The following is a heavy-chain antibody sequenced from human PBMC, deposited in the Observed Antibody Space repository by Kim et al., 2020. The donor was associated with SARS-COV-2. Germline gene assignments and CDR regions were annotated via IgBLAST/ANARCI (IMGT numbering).Heavy chain of an antibody. J-gene: IGHJ4*02. Sequence: PCLKSRVTISVDRSKNQFSPKLSSVTAADTAVYYCARGGRGSGYYYAAYWGQGTLVTVSS. CDR3: ARGGRGSGYYYAAY. V-gene: IGHV4-30-2*01. D-gene: IGHD3-22*01.